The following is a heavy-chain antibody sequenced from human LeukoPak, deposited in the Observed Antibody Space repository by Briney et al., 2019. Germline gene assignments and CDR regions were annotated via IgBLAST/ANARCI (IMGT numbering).Heavy chain of an antibody. D-gene: IGHD1-1*01. Sequence: GGSLRLSCAASGFTFSSYGMHWVRQASGKGLEWVAVVWYDGSDKYYADSVKGRFTISRDNSKNTLYLQMNSLRAEDTAVYYCARDPQDGNGEYFQHWGQGTLVTVSS. J-gene: IGHJ1*01. CDR1: GFTFSSYG. CDR3: ARDPQDGNGEYFQH. V-gene: IGHV3-33*01. CDR2: VWYDGSDK.